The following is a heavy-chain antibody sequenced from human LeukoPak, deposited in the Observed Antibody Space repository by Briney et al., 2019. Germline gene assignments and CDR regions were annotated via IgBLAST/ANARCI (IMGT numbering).Heavy chain of an antibody. CDR1: GYTFTGYY. D-gene: IGHD3-3*01. CDR3: ATEWSDFWSGYVAFDI. Sequence: ASVKVSCKASGYTFTGYYMHWVRQAPGQGLEWMGWINPNSGGTNYAQKFQGRVTMTRDTSISTAYMELSRQRSDDTAVYYCATEWSDFWSGYVAFDIWGQGTMVTVSS. CDR2: INPNSGGT. J-gene: IGHJ3*02. V-gene: IGHV1-2*02.